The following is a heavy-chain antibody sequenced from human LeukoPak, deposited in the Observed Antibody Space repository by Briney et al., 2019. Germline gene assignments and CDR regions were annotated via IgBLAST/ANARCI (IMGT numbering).Heavy chain of an antibody. CDR2: IWRDGSHK. J-gene: IGHJ4*02. CDR3: AKSSIMFAAGRLGSIDF. V-gene: IGHV3-33*06. CDR1: GFAFHDLS. D-gene: IGHD6-25*01. Sequence: GRALTISCAASGFAFHDLSKFLVRPAPGQGLGWGGLIWRDGSHKYYAHSIKGRFTISRDNSKNTLYLQMSSLRAEDTAVYYCAKSSIMFAAGRLGSIDFWGQGTLVTVSS.